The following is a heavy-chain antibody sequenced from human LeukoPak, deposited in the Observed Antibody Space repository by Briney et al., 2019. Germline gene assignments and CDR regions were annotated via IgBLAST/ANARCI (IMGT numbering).Heavy chain of an antibody. CDR3: AASIGIYQPFFDY. D-gene: IGHD5-12*01. J-gene: IGHJ4*02. V-gene: IGHV5-51*01. Sequence: GESLKISCKGSGYSFTSYWIGWVRQMPGKGLEWMGIIYPGDSDTRYSPSFQGQVTISADKSIRTAYLQWSSRKASDTAMYYCAASIGIYQPFFDYWGQGTLVTVSS. CDR1: GYSFTSYW. CDR2: IYPGDSDT.